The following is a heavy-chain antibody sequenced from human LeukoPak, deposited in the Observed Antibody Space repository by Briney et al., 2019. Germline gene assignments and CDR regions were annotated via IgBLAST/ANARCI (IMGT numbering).Heavy chain of an antibody. D-gene: IGHD6-13*01. Sequence: GGSLRLSCAASGFTFSSYSMNWVRQAPGKGLEWVSSISSSSSSYIYYADSVKGRFTISRDNAKNSLYLQMNSLRAEDTAVYYCARVGGASSSSWYGDYWGQGTLVTVSS. V-gene: IGHV3-21*01. CDR2: ISSSSSSYI. J-gene: IGHJ4*02. CDR1: GFTFSSYS. CDR3: ARVGGASSSSWYGDY.